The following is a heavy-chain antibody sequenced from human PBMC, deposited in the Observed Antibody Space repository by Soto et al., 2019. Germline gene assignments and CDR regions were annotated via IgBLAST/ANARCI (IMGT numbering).Heavy chain of an antibody. CDR3: ARLGLYYQSLYP. D-gene: IGHD2-2*01. V-gene: IGHV4-31*03. J-gene: IGHJ5*02. Sequence: SETLSLTCTVSGGSISSSGYYWSWIRQHPGKGLEWIGNVYSSGITYYNPSLKSRLTISLDTSKNQFSLKLSSVTAADTAVYYCARLGLYYQSLYPWGHGTLVTVSS. CDR2: VYSSGIT. CDR1: GGSISSSGYY.